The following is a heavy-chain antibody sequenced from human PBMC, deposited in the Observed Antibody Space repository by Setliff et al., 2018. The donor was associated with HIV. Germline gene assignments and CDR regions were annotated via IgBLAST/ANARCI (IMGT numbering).Heavy chain of an antibody. D-gene: IGHD6-6*01. CDR2: ISWNADFT. J-gene: IGHJ3*02. Sequence: LRLSCAGSGFIFRNYAMHWVRQAPGKGLEWVSGISWNADFTAYAESTKGRFTVARDNARNSLYLQMNSLRAEDTAIYYCARIYRSSWPFDACDIWGQGTMVTVSS. V-gene: IGHV3-9*01. CDR3: ARIYRSSWPFDACDI. CDR1: GFIFRNYA.